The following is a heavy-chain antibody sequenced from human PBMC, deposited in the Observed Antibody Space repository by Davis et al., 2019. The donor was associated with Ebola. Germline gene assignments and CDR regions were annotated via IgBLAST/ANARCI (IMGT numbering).Heavy chain of an antibody. Sequence: GGSLRLSCAASGFTFSSYAMHWVRQAPGKGLEWVAVISYDGSNKYYADSVKGRFTISRDNSKNTLYLQMNSLRAEDTAVYYCANVDTATDYWGQGTLVTVSS. CDR2: ISYDGSNK. CDR1: GFTFSSYA. J-gene: IGHJ4*02. V-gene: IGHV3-30-3*01. CDR3: ANVDTATDY. D-gene: IGHD5-18*01.